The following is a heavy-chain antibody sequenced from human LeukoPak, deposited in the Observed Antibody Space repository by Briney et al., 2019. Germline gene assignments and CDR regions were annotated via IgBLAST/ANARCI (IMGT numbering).Heavy chain of an antibody. CDR3: ARVSTTYYYGSGSYSHFDY. CDR1: GGSISSSSYY. V-gene: IGHV4-39*07. Sequence: PSETLSLTCTVSGGSISSSSYYWGWIRQPPGKGLEWIGNIYYSGSTYYNPSLKSRVTISVDTSKNQFSLKLSSVTAADTAVYYCARVSTTYYYGSGSYSHFDYWGQGTLVTVSS. D-gene: IGHD3-10*01. J-gene: IGHJ4*02. CDR2: IYYSGST.